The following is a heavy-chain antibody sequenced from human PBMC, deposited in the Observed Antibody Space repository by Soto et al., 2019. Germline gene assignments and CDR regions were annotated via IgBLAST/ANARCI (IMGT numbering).Heavy chain of an antibody. J-gene: IGHJ4*02. CDR1: GYTCTSYD. V-gene: IGHV1-8*01. D-gene: IGHD6-13*01. Sequence: QVQLVQSGAEVKKPGASVKVSCKASGYTCTSYDINWVRQATGQGLEWMGWMNPNSGNTGYAQKFQGRVTMTRNTSISTAYMELSSLRSEDTAVYYCARARSAAANLEIDYWGQGTLVTVSS. CDR2: MNPNSGNT. CDR3: ARARSAAANLEIDY.